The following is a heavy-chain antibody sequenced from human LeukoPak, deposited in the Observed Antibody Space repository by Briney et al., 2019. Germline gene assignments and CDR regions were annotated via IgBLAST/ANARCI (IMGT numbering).Heavy chain of an antibody. V-gene: IGHV4-39*01. D-gene: IGHD2-2*01. J-gene: IGHJ4*02. CDR2: IYYTGST. CDR1: GGSISGSSYH. CDR3: ARGTYISSTWYYFDH. Sequence: SETLSLTCTVSGGSISGSSYHWGWIRQPPGKGLEWIGNIYYTGSTYYNPSLKSRVTISVDTSKTQCYLKLISVTAADTAVYYCARGTYISSTWYYFDHWGQGTLVTVSS.